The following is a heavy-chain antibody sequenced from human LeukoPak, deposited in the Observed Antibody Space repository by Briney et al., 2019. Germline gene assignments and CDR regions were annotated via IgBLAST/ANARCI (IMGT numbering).Heavy chain of an antibody. CDR1: GFTFSSYW. CDR3: ARDPYGDNWFDP. V-gene: IGHV3-7*01. D-gene: IGHD4-17*01. Sequence: QPGGSLRLFCAASGFTFSSYWMSWVRQAPGKGLEWVANIKEDGSEKYYVDSVKGRFTISRDNAKKSLYLQMNNLRAEDTAVYYCARDPYGDNWFDPWGQGTLVTVSS. J-gene: IGHJ5*02. CDR2: IKEDGSEK.